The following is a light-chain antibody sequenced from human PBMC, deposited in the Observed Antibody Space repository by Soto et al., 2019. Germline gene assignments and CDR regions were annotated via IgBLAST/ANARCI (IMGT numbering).Light chain of an antibody. J-gene: IGKJ2*01. CDR1: QSVSSIY. CDR3: QQYGGSPPYT. Sequence: EIVLTQSPGTLSLSPGERATLSCRASQSVSSIYLAWYQQEPGQAPRLLIYRASSRATGIPDRFSGSGSGTDFTLTISRLEPEDFAVYYCQQYGGSPPYTFGQGTKLEIK. CDR2: RAS. V-gene: IGKV3-20*01.